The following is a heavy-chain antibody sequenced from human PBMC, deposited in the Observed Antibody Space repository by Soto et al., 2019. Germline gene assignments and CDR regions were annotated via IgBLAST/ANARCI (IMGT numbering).Heavy chain of an antibody. CDR2: ISGGGGST. V-gene: IGHV3-23*01. Sequence: EVQLLESGGGLVQPGGSLRLSCAASGFTFGNYGMNWVRQAPGKGIEWVSGISGGGGSTYYADSVKGRFTISRDPSKNTVFLEMNSLRAEDKAVYYCAKGFIVVVTVLRPDDAFDVWGQGKLVTVSS. D-gene: IGHD2-21*02. CDR1: GFTFGNYG. J-gene: IGHJ3*01. CDR3: AKGFIVVVTVLRPDDAFDV.